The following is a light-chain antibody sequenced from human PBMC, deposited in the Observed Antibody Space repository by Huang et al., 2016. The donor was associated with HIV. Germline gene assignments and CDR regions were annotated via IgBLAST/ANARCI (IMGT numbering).Light chain of an antibody. Sequence: EIVLTQSPGTLSLSPGERATLSCRASQSVSSSYLAWYQQKPGQAPRLLIYGASSRATGIPDMLSGRGSGTDFTLTISRLEPEDFAVYYCQQYGSSPTFGQGTKVEIK. CDR1: QSVSSSY. CDR2: GAS. V-gene: IGKV3-20*01. J-gene: IGKJ1*01. CDR3: QQYGSSPT.